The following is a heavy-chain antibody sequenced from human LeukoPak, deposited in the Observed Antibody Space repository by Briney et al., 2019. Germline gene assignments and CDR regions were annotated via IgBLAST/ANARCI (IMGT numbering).Heavy chain of an antibody. D-gene: IGHD4/OR15-4a*01. Sequence: PGGSLRLSCAASEFTFSSYAMSWVRQAPGKGLEWVSAISGGGGATYYADSVQGRFSISRDNFKSMLYLQMNSLRAEDTAIYYCAKELTMVRTPFVEYWGQGTLVTVSS. J-gene: IGHJ4*02. CDR3: AKELTMVRTPFVEY. CDR1: EFTFSSYA. CDR2: ISGGGGAT. V-gene: IGHV3-23*01.